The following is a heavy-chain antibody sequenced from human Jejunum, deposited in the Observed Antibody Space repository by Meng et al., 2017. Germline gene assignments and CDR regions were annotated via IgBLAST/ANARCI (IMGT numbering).Heavy chain of an antibody. Sequence: GESLKISCAASGFTFNNYAMSWVRQAPGKGLEWVSGISGGAGSTYYADSVKGRFTISRDNSKNTLYLQMNSLRAEDTAVYYCAKGSYSSSYEVWHWGQGTLVTVSS. CDR1: GFTFNNYA. J-gene: IGHJ4*02. D-gene: IGHD6-13*01. CDR3: AKGSYSSSYEVWH. CDR2: ISGGAGST. V-gene: IGHV3-23*01.